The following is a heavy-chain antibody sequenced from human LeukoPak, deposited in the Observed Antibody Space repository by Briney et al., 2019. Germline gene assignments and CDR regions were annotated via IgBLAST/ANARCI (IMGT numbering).Heavy chain of an antibody. CDR2: ISYDGSNK. Sequence: PGRSLRLSCAASGFTFSSYAMHWVRQAPGRGLEWVAVISYDGSNKYYADSVKGRFTISRDNSKNTLYLQMNSLRAEDTAVYYCATPVGYSSGWYRRVYWGQGTLVTVSS. V-gene: IGHV3-30*04. D-gene: IGHD6-19*01. CDR3: ATPVGYSSGWYRRVY. J-gene: IGHJ4*02. CDR1: GFTFSSYA.